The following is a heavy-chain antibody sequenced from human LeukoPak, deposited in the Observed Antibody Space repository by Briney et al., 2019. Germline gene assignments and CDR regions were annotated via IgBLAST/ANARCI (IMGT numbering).Heavy chain of an antibody. J-gene: IGHJ4*02. CDR2: ISGSGGST. V-gene: IGHV3-23*01. D-gene: IGHD3-3*01. CDR3: AKDLRFYDFWSGSVY. Sequence: PGGSLRLSCAASGFTFSSYAMSWVRQAPGKGLEWVSAISGSGGSTYYADSVKGRFTISRDNSKNTLYLQMNSLRAEDTAVYYCAKDLRFYDFWSGSVYWGQGTLVTVYS. CDR1: GFTFSSYA.